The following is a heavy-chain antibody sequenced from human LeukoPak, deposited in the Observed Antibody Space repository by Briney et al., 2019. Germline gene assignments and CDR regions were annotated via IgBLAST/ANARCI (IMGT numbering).Heavy chain of an antibody. D-gene: IGHD3-9*01. CDR3: ARENYDILTGSNWFDP. V-gene: IGHV3-7*03. Sequence: SGGSLRLSCAASGFTFSSYWMSWVRQAPGKGLEWVANIKQDGSEKYYVDSVKGPFTISRDNSKNSLYLQMNSLRAEDTAVYYCARENYDILTGSNWFDPWGQGTLVTVSS. CDR2: IKQDGSEK. CDR1: GFTFSSYW. J-gene: IGHJ5*02.